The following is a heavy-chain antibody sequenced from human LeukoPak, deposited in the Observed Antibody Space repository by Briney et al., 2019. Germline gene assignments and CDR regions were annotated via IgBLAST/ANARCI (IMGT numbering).Heavy chain of an antibody. D-gene: IGHD3-10*01. Sequence: GASVTVSCKASGYTFTSYDINWVRQATGQGLEWMGWMNPNSGNTGYAQKFQGRVTMTRNTSISTAYMELSSLRSEDTAVYYCARWGQQAPAMVRAKILYYYYYYMDVWGKGTTVTVSS. V-gene: IGHV1-8*01. CDR2: MNPNSGNT. CDR3: ARWGQQAPAMVRAKILYYYYYYMDV. CDR1: GYTFTSYD. J-gene: IGHJ6*03.